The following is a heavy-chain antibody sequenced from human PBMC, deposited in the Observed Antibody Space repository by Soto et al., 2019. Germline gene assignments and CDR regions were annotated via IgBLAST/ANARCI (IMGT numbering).Heavy chain of an antibody. D-gene: IGHD4-17*01. CDR3: ARGETTVTTGANWCDR. CDR1: GYTFTSYD. V-gene: IGHV1-8*01. Sequence: QVPLVQSGAEVKKPGASVKVSCKASGYTFTSYDINWVRQATGQGLEWMGWMNPNSGNTGYAQKFQGRVTMTRNTSISTAYMEISSLRSEDTAVYYCARGETTVTTGANWCDRWGQGTLVTVSS. CDR2: MNPNSGNT. J-gene: IGHJ5*02.